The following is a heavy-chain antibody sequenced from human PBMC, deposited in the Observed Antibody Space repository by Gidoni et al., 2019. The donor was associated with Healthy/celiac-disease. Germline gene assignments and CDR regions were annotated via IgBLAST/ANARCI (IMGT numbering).Heavy chain of an antibody. CDR2: INHSGST. V-gene: IGHV4-34*01. Sequence: QVQLQQWGAGLLQTAATMSLTCAVYGGPFSGYYWSWIRQPPGKGLAWIWEINHSGSTNYNPSLKRQVTISVDTSKNQFSLKLSSVTAADTAVYYCARGGSWDYWGQGTLVTVSS. D-gene: IGHD6-13*01. CDR3: ARGGSWDY. CDR1: GGPFSGYY. J-gene: IGHJ4*02.